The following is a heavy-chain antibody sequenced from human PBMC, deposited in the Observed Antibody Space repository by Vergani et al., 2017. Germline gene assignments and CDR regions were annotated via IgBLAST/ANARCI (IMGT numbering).Heavy chain of an antibody. Sequence: QVQLQQWGPGLVKPSETLSLTCTVSGGSISSYYWSWIRPPPGKGLEWIGYIYYSGSTNYNPSLKSRVTISVDTSKNQFSLKLSSVTAADTAVYYCARVRGYIYYYCMDVWGQGTTVTVSS. V-gene: IGHV4-59*01. D-gene: IGHD5-18*01. CDR1: GGSISSYY. CDR2: IYYSGST. CDR3: ARVRGYIYYYCMDV. J-gene: IGHJ6*02.